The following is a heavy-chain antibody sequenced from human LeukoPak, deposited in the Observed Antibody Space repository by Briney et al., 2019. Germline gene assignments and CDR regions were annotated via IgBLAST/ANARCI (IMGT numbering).Heavy chain of an antibody. V-gene: IGHV3-66*01. J-gene: IGHJ4*02. CDR2: IYSGGST. CDR1: GFTVSSNY. Sequence: GGSLRLSCADSGFTVSSNYMRWVRHAPGKGLESVSVIYSGGSTHYADSVKGRFTISRDNSKNTLYLQMNSLRAEDTAVYYCARDRLHYDSLTGYPADWGQGTLVTVSS. D-gene: IGHD3-9*01. CDR3: ARDRLHYDSLTGYPAD.